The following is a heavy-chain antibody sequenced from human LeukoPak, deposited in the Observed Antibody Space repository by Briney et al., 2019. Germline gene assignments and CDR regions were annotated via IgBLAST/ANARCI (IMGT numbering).Heavy chain of an antibody. CDR2: IYYNGST. Sequence: SETLSLTCAVYGGSFSGYYWSWIRQPPGKGLEWIGYIYYNGSTNYNPSLKSRVTISVDTSKNQFSLKLSSVTAADTAVYYCARQYYYGSGSYVWFDPWGQGTLVTVSS. CDR1: GGSFSGYY. J-gene: IGHJ5*02. CDR3: ARQYYYGSGSYVWFDP. V-gene: IGHV4-59*08. D-gene: IGHD3-10*01.